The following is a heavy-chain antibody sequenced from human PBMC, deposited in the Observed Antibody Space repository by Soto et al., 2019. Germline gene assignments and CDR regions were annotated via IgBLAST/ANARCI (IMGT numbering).Heavy chain of an antibody. J-gene: IGHJ6*02. V-gene: IGHV5-51*01. CDR2: IYPGDSDT. CDR1: GYSFTSYW. D-gene: IGHD6-13*01. CDR3: ARSKQQLEPVLSEPVKYYYYGMDV. Sequence: GESLKISCKGSGYSFTSYWIGWVRQMPGKGLEWMGIIYPGDSDTRYSPSFQGQVTISADKSISTAYLQWSSLKASDTAMYYCARSKQQLEPVLSEPVKYYYYGMDVWGQGTTVTVSS.